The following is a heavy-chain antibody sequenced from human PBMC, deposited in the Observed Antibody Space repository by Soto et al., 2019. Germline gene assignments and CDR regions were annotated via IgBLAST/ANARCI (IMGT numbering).Heavy chain of an antibody. J-gene: IGHJ4*02. CDR3: ARGRYGDYRQNGPYYFDY. D-gene: IGHD4-17*01. CDR2: INPNSGGT. CDR1: GYTFTGYY. V-gene: IGHV1-2*04. Sequence: QVQLVQSGAEVKKPGASVKVSCKASGYTFTGYYMHWVRQAPGQGLELMGWINPNSGGTNYAQKFQGWVTMTRDTSISTAYMELSRLRSDDTAVYYCARGRYGDYRQNGPYYFDYWGQGTLVTVSS.